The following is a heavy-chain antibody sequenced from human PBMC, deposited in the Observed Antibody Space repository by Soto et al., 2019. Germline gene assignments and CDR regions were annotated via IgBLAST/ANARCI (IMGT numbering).Heavy chain of an antibody. Sequence: QITLKESGPTRVKPTQTLTLTCTFSGFSLSTSGVGVGWIRQPPGKALERLGLIYWDDDKRYSPSLKSRLTITKDTSKNQVVLTMTNMDPVDTATYYCAHRAGLQGNWNGGYFDFWGQGALVTVSS. D-gene: IGHD1-1*01. CDR2: IYWDDDK. V-gene: IGHV2-5*02. CDR1: GFSLSTSGVG. J-gene: IGHJ4*02. CDR3: AHRAGLQGNWNGGYFDF.